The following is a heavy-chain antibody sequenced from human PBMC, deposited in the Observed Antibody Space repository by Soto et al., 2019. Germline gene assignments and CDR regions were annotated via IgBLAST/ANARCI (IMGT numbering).Heavy chain of an antibody. J-gene: IGHJ4*02. D-gene: IGHD3-10*01. V-gene: IGHV4-39*01. Sequence: KQSQTLSLTCTVSGGSISSSSYYWGWIRQPPGKGLEWIGSIYYSGSTYYNPSLKSRVTISIDTSKNQFSLKLSSVTAADTAVYYCARLREHDYFDYWGQGTLVTVSS. CDR3: ARLREHDYFDY. CDR2: IYYSGST. CDR1: GGSISSSSYY.